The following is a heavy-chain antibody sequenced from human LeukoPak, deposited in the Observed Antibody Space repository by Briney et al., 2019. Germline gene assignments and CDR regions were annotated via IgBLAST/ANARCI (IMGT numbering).Heavy chain of an antibody. CDR2: ISSGGGNT. CDR3: AKRLFGSSSCYYFDY. J-gene: IGHJ4*02. Sequence: GGSLRLSCAASGFTFSNYAMSWVRQAPGKGLEWVSTISSGGGNTYYADSVKGRFTISRDNSKNTLFLQMNSLRAEDTAVYYCAKRLFGSSSCYYFDYWGQGTLVTVSS. CDR1: GFTFSNYA. V-gene: IGHV3-23*01. D-gene: IGHD6-13*01.